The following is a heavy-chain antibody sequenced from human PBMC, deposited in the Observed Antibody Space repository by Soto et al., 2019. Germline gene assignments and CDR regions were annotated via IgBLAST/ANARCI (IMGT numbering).Heavy chain of an antibody. V-gene: IGHV4-34*01. CDR1: GGSFSGYY. CDR2: INHSGST. D-gene: IGHD3-10*01. J-gene: IGHJ5*02. Sequence: SETLSLTCAVYGGSFSGYYWSWIRQPPGKGLEWIGEINHSGSTNYNPSLKSRVTISVDTSKNQFTLKLSSVTATDTTVYYCARDPVYSYGTGSYLTRNSWLDPWGQASLVAVHS. CDR3: ARDPVYSYGTGSYLTRNSWLDP.